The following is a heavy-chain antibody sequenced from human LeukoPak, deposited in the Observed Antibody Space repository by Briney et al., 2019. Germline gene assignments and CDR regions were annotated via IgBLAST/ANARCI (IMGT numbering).Heavy chain of an antibody. CDR3: ARLTLPAAISAPFDP. CDR1: GGTSSSYA. V-gene: IGHV1-69*05. J-gene: IGHJ5*02. CDR2: IIPIFGTA. D-gene: IGHD2-2*01. Sequence: GASVKVSCKASGGTSSSYAISWVRQAPGQGLEWMGGIIPIFGTANYAQKFQGRVTITTDESTSTAYVELSSLRSEDTAVYYCARLTLPAAISAPFDPWGQGTLVTVSS.